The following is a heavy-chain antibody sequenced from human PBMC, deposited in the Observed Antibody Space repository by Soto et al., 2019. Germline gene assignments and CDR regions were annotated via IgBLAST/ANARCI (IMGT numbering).Heavy chain of an antibody. J-gene: IGHJ2*01. CDR2: ISYDGTTR. D-gene: IGHD6-19*01. CDR1: GETVYIFA. V-gene: IGHV3-30*09. CDR3: ARGAVVGIGYFAL. Sequence: PGGSMKIACAASGETVYIFALHWLLQDPGKGLEWVALISYDGTTRYYPDAVKGRFAISRDNSKHSLYLQMDSLRAEDTAVYYSARGAVVGIGYFALWGRGTPVTVSS.